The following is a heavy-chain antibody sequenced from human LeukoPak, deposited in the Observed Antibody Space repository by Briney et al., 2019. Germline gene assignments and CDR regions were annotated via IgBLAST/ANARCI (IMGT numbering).Heavy chain of an antibody. CDR1: GYTFTGYY. J-gene: IGHJ4*02. CDR2: INPNSGGT. D-gene: IGHD6-13*01. V-gene: IGHV1-2*02. CDR3: ARGSVAGTFYY. Sequence: ASVTVSCRASGYTFTGYYMHWVRQAPGQGLEWMGWINPNSGGTNYAQKFQGRVTMTRDTSVSTAYMELSRLRSDDTAVYYCARGSVAGTFYYWGQGTLVTVSS.